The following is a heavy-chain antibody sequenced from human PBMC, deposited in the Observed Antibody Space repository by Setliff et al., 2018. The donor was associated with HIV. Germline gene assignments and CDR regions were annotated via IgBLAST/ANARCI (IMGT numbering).Heavy chain of an antibody. CDR2: IIPVFGTR. D-gene: IGHD1-26*01. J-gene: IGHJ3*02. Sequence: ASVKVSCKASGGTFSSYAINWVRQAPGQGLEWMGGIIPVFGTRNYAQKFQGRVTITTDESTSAAYMELSSLRSEDTALYYCARGQSQGYAYSGSYGAFDIWGQGTMVTVSS. V-gene: IGHV1-69*05. CDR3: ARGQSQGYAYSGSYGAFDI. CDR1: GGTFSSYA.